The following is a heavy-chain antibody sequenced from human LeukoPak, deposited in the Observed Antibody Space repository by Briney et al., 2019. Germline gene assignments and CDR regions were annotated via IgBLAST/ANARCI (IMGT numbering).Heavy chain of an antibody. J-gene: IGHJ4*02. V-gene: IGHV3-43*01. Sequence: GGSLRLSCAASGFTFDDYTMHWVRQAPGKGLEWVSLISWDGGSTYYADSVKGRFTISRDNSKNSLYLQMNSLRTEDTALYYCAKDSAQWLVPYYFDYWGQGTLVTVSS. D-gene: IGHD6-19*01. CDR1: GFTFDDYT. CDR3: AKDSAQWLVPYYFDY. CDR2: ISWDGGST.